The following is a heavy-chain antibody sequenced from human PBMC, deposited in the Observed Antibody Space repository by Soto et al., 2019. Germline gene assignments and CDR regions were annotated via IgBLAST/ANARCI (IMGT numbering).Heavy chain of an antibody. J-gene: IGHJ4*02. Sequence: LRLSCAASGFTFSSYGMHWVRQAPGKGLEWVAVIWYDGSNKYYADSVKGRFTISRDNSKNTLYLQMNSLRAEDTAVYYCARDLDGYNFAAGDYWGQGTLVTVSS. CDR3: ARDLDGYNFAAGDY. D-gene: IGHD5-12*01. CDR1: GFTFSSYG. CDR2: IWYDGSNK. V-gene: IGHV3-33*01.